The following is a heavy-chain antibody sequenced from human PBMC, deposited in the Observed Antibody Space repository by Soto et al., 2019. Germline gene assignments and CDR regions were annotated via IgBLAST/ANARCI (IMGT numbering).Heavy chain of an antibody. V-gene: IGHV4-59*01. D-gene: IGHD6-19*01. CDR1: GGSINNYY. Sequence: SETLSLTCTVSGGSINNYYWSWIRQPPGKGLEFIAYIYYSGSTNYNPSPKSRVTISVDTSKNQFSLRLTSVTAADTAVYYCASASVAGRFDFWGQGTLVTVSS. CDR2: IYYSGST. CDR3: ASASVAGRFDF. J-gene: IGHJ4*02.